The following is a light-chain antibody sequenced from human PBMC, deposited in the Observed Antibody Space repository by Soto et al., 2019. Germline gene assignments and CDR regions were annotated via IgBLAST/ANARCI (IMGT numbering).Light chain of an antibody. CDR1: SSDVGRYNY. CDR2: ELS. Sequence: QSALTQPASVSGSPGQSITISCTGNSSDVGRYNYVSWYQQHPGKAPKLMIYELSNRPSVVSFRFSGSKSGNTASLTISRLHAADYADYYCSSYTSRTTQVFGTGTKGTVL. CDR3: SSYTSRTTQV. V-gene: IGLV2-14*01. J-gene: IGLJ1*01.